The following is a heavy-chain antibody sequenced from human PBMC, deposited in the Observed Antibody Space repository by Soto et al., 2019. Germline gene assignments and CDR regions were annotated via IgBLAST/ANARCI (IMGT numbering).Heavy chain of an antibody. D-gene: IGHD3-10*01. CDR1: GGSISSPHDY. Sequence: SETLSLTCTVSGGSISSPHDYWAWIRQSPGRGLEWIASIYYSGSTYYNPSLKSRVTISVDRSKNQFSLKLSSVTAADTAVYYCARVPGPWGQGTLVTVS. CDR3: ARVPGP. CDR2: IYYSGST. V-gene: IGHV4-39*07. J-gene: IGHJ5*02.